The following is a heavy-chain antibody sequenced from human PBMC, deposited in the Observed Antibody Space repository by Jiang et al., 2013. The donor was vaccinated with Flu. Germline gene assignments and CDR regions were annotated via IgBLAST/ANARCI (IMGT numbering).Heavy chain of an antibody. J-gene: IGHJ4*02. D-gene: IGHD3-16*02. V-gene: IGHV2-70*01. Sequence: TLTLTCTFSGFSLSTSGMCVSWIRQPPGKALEWLALIDWDDDKYYSTSLKTRLTISKDTSKNQVVLTMTNMDPVDTATYYCARIQGDYVWGSYRPYYFDYWGQGTLVTVSS. CDR2: IDWDDDK. CDR1: GFSLSTSGMC. CDR3: ARIQGDYVWGSYRPYYFDY.